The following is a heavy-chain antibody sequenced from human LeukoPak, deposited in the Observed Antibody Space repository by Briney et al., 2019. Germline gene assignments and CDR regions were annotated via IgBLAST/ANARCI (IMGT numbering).Heavy chain of an antibody. D-gene: IGHD2-2*01. Sequence: SQTLSLTCNVSGVSVSDGRYYWTWIRQHPGKGLEWIGYKYYSGSAKYNPSLKSRLTISIDTSRNQFSLQLSSVTAADTATYYCATPYCSSISCLDVFNMWGQGTRVTVSS. CDR3: ATPYCSSISCLDVFNM. CDR1: GVSVSDGRYY. J-gene: IGHJ3*02. CDR2: KYYSGSA. V-gene: IGHV4-31*03.